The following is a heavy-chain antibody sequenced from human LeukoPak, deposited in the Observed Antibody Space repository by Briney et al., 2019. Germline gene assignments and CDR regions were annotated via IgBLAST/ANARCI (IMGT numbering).Heavy chain of an antibody. V-gene: IGHV3-7*01. CDR1: GFTFRTYW. D-gene: IGHD5-18*01. CDR3: AREGTRLWLFSDY. CDR2: IKPDGSEK. Sequence: GGSLRLSCAASGFTFRTYWMSWVRQAPGKRLEWVANIKPDGSEKGYVDSVKGRFTISRDNAENSLFLQMNSLRAEDTAVYYCAREGTRLWLFSDYWGQGTLVTVSS. J-gene: IGHJ4*02.